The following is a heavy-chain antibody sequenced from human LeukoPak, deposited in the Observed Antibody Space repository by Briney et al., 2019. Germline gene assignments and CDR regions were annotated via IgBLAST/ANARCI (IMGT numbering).Heavy chain of an antibody. CDR2: IYYSGSN. Sequence: SQTLSLTCTVSGGPISSGGYYWSWIRQPPGKGLEWIGYIYYSGSNYYNPSLKSRVTISVDTSKDQFSLKLSSVTAAGTAVYYWAREVRSWVSYFGYWGQGTLVTVSS. V-gene: IGHV4-30-4*01. J-gene: IGHJ4*02. D-gene: IGHD6-13*01. CDR1: GGPISSGGYY. CDR3: AREVRSWVSYFGY.